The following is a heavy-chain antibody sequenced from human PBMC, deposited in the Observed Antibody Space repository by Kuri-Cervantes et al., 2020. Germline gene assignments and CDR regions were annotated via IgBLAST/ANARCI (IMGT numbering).Heavy chain of an antibody. CDR3: VRTDAVSGSFYFDY. D-gene: IGHD6-19*01. CDR1: GGSISGYY. Sequence: SETLSLTCTVSGGSISGYYWSWIRQPPGKGLEWIGYVYYTGTTYFSPSLRSRVTMSVDTSKNQFSLTLTSVTAVDTAIYYCVRTDAVSGSFYFDYWGQGTLVTVSS. J-gene: IGHJ4*02. CDR2: VYYTGTT. V-gene: IGHV4-59*04.